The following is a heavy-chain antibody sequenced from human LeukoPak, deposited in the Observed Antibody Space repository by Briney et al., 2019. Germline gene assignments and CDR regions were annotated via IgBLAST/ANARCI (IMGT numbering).Heavy chain of an antibody. CDR1: GVSISDFY. J-gene: IGHJ5*01. D-gene: IGHD2-15*01. Sequence: PCETQSLTCTVSGVSISDFYWSWIRQPPGEGLEWIGYIYHTGHSNYNPSLKGRVTMSVDTSKNHLSLNLTTVTAADSAVYYCARHCLGGTCYDSWGQGTLVTVSS. CDR3: ARHCLGGTCYDS. V-gene: IGHV4-59*08. CDR2: IYHTGHS.